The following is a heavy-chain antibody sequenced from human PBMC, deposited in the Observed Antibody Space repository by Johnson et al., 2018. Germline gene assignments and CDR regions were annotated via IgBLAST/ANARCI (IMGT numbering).Heavy chain of an antibody. CDR3: TTLLPADYGDYYGMDV. Sequence: VQLVQSGGGLVKPGGSLRLSCAASGFTFSNAWMTWVRQPPGKGLEWVGRIKSKTAGGTTDYAAPVKGRFTISRDDSKNTLYLQMNRLKTEDTALYYCTTLLPADYGDYYGMDVWGQGTTVTVSS. J-gene: IGHJ6*02. D-gene: IGHD4-17*01. V-gene: IGHV3-15*01. CDR2: IKSKTAGGTT. CDR1: GFTFSNAW.